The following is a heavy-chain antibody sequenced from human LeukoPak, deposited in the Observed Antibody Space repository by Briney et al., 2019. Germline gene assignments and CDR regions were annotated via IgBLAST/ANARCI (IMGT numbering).Heavy chain of an antibody. CDR3: AREGFGEPIGTN. D-gene: IGHD3-10*01. CDR2: IYYSGST. CDR1: GGSISSYY. V-gene: IGHV4-59*12. J-gene: IGHJ4*02. Sequence: PSETLSLTCTVSGGSISSYYWSWIRQPPGKGLEWIGCIYYSGSTNYNPSLKSRVTISVDTSKNQFSLKLSSVTAADTAVYYCAREGFGEPIGTNWGQGTLVTVSS.